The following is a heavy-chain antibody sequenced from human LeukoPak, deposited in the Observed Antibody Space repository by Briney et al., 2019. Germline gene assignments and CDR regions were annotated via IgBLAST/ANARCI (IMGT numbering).Heavy chain of an antibody. J-gene: IGHJ4*02. Sequence: GASVKVSCKASGHTFTSYGISWVRQAPGQGLEWLGWISPYNGNTNYAQKLQGRVTMTTDTSTSTAYMELRSLRSDDTAVYYCATYSGGDCYTGYWGRGTLVTVSS. CDR1: GHTFTSYG. CDR2: ISPYNGNT. V-gene: IGHV1-18*01. D-gene: IGHD2-21*02. CDR3: ATYSGGDCYTGY.